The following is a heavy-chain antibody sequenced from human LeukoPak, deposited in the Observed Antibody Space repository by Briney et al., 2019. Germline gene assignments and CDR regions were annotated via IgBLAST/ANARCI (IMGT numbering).Heavy chain of an antibody. CDR1: GGSFSGYY. V-gene: IGHV4-34*01. D-gene: IGHD3-22*01. CDR3: ARGRDYYDSSGYCGYFDY. Sequence: SETLSLTCAVYGGSFSGYYWSWIRQPPGKGLEWIGEINHSGSTNYNPSLKSRVTISVDTSKNQFSLKLSSVTAADTAVYYCARGRDYYDSSGYCGYFDYWGQGTLVTVSS. J-gene: IGHJ4*02. CDR2: INHSGST.